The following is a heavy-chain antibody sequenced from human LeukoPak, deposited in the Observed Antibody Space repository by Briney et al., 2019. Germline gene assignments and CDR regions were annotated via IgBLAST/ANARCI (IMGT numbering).Heavy chain of an antibody. D-gene: IGHD4-17*01. Sequence: PSQTLSLTCTVSGGSISSGGYYWSWIRQPPGKGLEWIGYIYHSGSTYYNPSLKSRVTISVDRSKNQFSLKLSSVTAADTAVYYCARDFSLRWFDPWGQGTLVTVSS. CDR3: ARDFSLRWFDP. CDR1: GGSISSGGYY. J-gene: IGHJ5*02. V-gene: IGHV4-30-2*01. CDR2: IYHSGST.